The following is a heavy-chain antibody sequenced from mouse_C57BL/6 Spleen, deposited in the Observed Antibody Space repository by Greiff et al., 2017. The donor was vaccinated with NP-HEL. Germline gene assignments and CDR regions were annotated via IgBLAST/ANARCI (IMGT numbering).Heavy chain of an antibody. V-gene: IGHV1-55*01. CDR3: ARLWTTVEATHWYFDV. CDR2: IYPGSGST. J-gene: IGHJ1*03. D-gene: IGHD1-1*01. CDR1: GYTFTSYW. Sequence: QVQLKQPGAELVKPGASVKMSCKASGYTFTSYWITWVKQRPGQGLEWIGDIYPGSGSTNYNEKFKSKAKLTVDTSSSTAYMQLSSLTSEDSAVYYCARLWTTVEATHWYFDVWGTGTTVTVSS.